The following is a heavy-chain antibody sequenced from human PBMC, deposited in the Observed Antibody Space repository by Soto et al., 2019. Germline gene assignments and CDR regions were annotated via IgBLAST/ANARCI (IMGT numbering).Heavy chain of an antibody. D-gene: IGHD6-6*01. J-gene: IGHJ6*02. CDR1: GFTFSSYA. CDR2: ISGSGATT. V-gene: IGHV3-23*01. Sequence: EEQLLESGGGLVQPGGSLRLSCAASGFTFSSYAMSWVRQAPGKGLEWVSAISGSGATTYHADSVKGRFTISRENYKNKLYLQMNSLRAEDTAVYYCAKPPYSSSTFYYYGMDVWGRGTTVTVSS. CDR3: AKPPYSSSTFYYYGMDV.